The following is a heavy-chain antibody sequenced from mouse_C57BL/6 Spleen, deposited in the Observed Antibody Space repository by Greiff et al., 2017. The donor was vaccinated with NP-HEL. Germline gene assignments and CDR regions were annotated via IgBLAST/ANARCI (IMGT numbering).Heavy chain of an antibody. D-gene: IGHD2-4*01. J-gene: IGHJ2*01. Sequence: EVQLQESGGDLVNPGGSLKLSCAASGFTFSTYGMSWVRQTPDKRLEWVATISSGGSYTYYPDSVKGRFTISRDNAKNTLYLQMSSLKSEDTAMYYCARPDYDYYFDYWGQGTTLTVSS. CDR1: GFTFSTYG. CDR3: ARPDYDYYFDY. V-gene: IGHV5-6*01. CDR2: ISSGGSYT.